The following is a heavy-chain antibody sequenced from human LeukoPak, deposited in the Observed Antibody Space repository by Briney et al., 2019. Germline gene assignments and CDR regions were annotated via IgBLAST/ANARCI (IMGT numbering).Heavy chain of an antibody. CDR1: GFTFSSYW. CDR3: ARANYYGSGRAAFDI. V-gene: IGHV3-74*01. J-gene: IGHJ3*02. D-gene: IGHD3-10*01. Sequence: GGSLRLSCAASGFTFSSYWMHWVRQAPGKGLVWVSRINSDGSSTSYADSVKGRFTISRDNAKNTLYLQMDSLRAEDTAVYYCARANYYGSGRAAFDIWGQGTMVTVSS. CDR2: INSDGSST.